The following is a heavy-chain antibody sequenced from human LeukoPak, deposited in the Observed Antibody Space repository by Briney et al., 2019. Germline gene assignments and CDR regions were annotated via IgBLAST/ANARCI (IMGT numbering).Heavy chain of an antibody. Sequence: PGGSLRLSCAASGFTFSSYSMNWVRQAPGKGLEWVSSISSSSSYIYYADSVKGRFAISRDNAKNSLYLQMNSLRAEDTAVYYCARIHSNYPFDIWGQGTMVTVSS. D-gene: IGHD4-11*01. V-gene: IGHV3-21*01. CDR2: ISSSSSYI. CDR3: ARIHSNYPFDI. CDR1: GFTFSSYS. J-gene: IGHJ3*02.